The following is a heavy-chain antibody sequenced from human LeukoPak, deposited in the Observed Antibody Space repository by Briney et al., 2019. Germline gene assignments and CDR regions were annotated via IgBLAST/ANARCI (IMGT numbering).Heavy chain of an antibody. CDR1: GGSISSYY. Sequence: SETLSLTCTVSGGSISSYYWSWIRQPPGKGLEWIGYIYYSGSTNYNPSLKSRVTISVDTSKNQFSLKLSSVTAADTAVYYCARAGDSSGYVNDYYYYGMDVWGQGTTVTVSS. J-gene: IGHJ6*02. CDR2: IYYSGST. V-gene: IGHV4-59*01. CDR3: ARAGDSSGYVNDYYYYGMDV. D-gene: IGHD3-22*01.